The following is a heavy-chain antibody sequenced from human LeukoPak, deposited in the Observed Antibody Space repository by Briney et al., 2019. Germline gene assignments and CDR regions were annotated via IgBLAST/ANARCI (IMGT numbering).Heavy chain of an antibody. V-gene: IGHV4-59*01. CDR2: IYYSGST. CDR3: ARGGGYSYGKVHYYYYMDV. Sequence: SETLSLTCTVSGGSISSYYWSWIRQPPGKGLEWIGYIYYSGSTNYNPSLKSRVTISVDTSKNQFSLKLRSVTAADTAVYYCARGGGYSYGKVHYYYYMDVWGKGTTVTVSS. CDR1: GGSISSYY. D-gene: IGHD5-18*01. J-gene: IGHJ6*03.